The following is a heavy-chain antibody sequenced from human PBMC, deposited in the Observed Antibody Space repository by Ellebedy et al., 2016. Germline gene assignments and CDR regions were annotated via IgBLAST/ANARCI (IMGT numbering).Heavy chain of an antibody. J-gene: IGHJ6*02. Sequence: GSLRLSXTVSGDSIRGFHWTWIRQAPGKGLEWIGNIFYSGNTYYNTSLESRVTISIDTSKSQFSLRLSSVSAADMAFYYCARGYYGANSWIVSDYGLDVWGLGTPVTVSS. CDR3: ARGYYGANSWIVSDYGLDV. CDR2: IFYSGNT. CDR1: GDSIRGFH. D-gene: IGHD4-23*01. V-gene: IGHV4-59*01.